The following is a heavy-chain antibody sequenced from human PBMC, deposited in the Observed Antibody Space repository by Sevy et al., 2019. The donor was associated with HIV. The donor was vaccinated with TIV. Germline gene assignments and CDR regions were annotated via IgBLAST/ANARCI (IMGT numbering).Heavy chain of an antibody. CDR1: GYTFTGYY. CDR3: GRGSSGWSHRFDP. D-gene: IGHD6-19*01. J-gene: IGHJ5*02. V-gene: IGHV1-2*06. CDR2: INPNSGGT. Sequence: ASVKVSCKASGYTFTGYYMHWVRQAPGQGLEWMGRINPNSGGTNYAQKFQGRVTMTRDTSISTIYMELSRLKSDDTAVYYCGRGSSGWSHRFDPWGQGTLVTVSS.